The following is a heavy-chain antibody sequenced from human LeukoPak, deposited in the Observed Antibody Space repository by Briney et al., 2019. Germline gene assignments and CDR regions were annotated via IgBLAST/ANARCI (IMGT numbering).Heavy chain of an antibody. V-gene: IGHV4-61*02. J-gene: IGHJ4*02. CDR1: GGSISSGSYY. CDR2: IYTSGST. D-gene: IGHD6-6*01. Sequence: SETLSLTCTVSGGSISSGSYYWSWIRQPDGKGLEWIGRIYTSGSTNYNPSLKSRVTISVETSKNQLSLKLSSVTAADTAVYYCARYSSSFGLGYYFDYWGQGTLVTVSS. CDR3: ARYSSSFGLGYYFDY.